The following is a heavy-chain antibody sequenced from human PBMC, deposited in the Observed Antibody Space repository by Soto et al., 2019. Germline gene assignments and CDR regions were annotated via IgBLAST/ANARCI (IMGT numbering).Heavy chain of an antibody. J-gene: IGHJ5*02. Sequence: EVQLVESGGGLVKPGGSLRLSCAASGVTFSSYSMNWVRQAPGKGLEWVSSISSSSSYIYYADSVKGRFTISRDNAKNSPYLQMNSLRAEDTAVYYCARDRGIMSTNWFDPWGQGTLVTVAS. V-gene: IGHV3-21*01. D-gene: IGHD3-16*01. CDR1: GVTFSSYS. CDR3: ARDRGIMSTNWFDP. CDR2: ISSSSSYI.